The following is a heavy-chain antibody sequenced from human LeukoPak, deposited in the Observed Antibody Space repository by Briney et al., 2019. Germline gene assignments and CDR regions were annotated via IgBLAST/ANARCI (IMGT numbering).Heavy chain of an antibody. V-gene: IGHV4-59*08. Sequence: PSETLSLICPVSGASIGSYYWSWIRQPPGKGLEWIGYIYYSGSTNYNPCLKSRVTISVDTSKKQFSLKLSSVTAADTAVYYCETSLGQFDYWAQRPLLTVSS. D-gene: IGHD3-16*01. CDR3: ETSLGQFDY. J-gene: IGHJ4*02. CDR1: GASIGSYY. CDR2: IYYSGST.